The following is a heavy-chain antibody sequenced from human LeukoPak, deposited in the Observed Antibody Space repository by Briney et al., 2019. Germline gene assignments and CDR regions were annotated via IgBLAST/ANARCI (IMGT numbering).Heavy chain of an antibody. CDR1: GGSFSNNY. CDR2: INRGGST. CDR3: ARGLGSGSYDHN. J-gene: IGHJ4*02. D-gene: IGHD3-10*01. V-gene: IGHV4-34*01. Sequence: PSETLSLTCAVYGGSFSNNYWSWMRQPPGKGLEWIGEINRGGSTNYNPSLKSRVTISVDTSKNQFSLRLSSVTAADTAVYYCARGLGSGSYDHNWAQGTLVAVSS.